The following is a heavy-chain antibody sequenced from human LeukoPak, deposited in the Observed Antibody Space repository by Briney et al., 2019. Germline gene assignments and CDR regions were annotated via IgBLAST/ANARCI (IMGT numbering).Heavy chain of an antibody. J-gene: IGHJ4*02. CDR2: IKSKTDGGTT. V-gene: IGHV3-15*01. Sequence: GRSLRLSCAASGFTFDDYGMSWVRQAPGKGLEWVGRIKSKTDGGTTDYAAPVKGRFTISRDDSKNTLYLQMNSLKTEDTAVYYCTTQTRDFWSGYYNYYFDYWGQGTLVTVSS. D-gene: IGHD3-3*01. CDR3: TTQTRDFWSGYYNYYFDY. CDR1: GFTFDDYG.